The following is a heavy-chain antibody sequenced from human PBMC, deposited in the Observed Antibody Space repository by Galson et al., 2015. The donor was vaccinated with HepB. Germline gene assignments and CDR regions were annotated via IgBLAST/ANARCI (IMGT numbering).Heavy chain of an antibody. CDR1: GYTFTGYY. CDR3: ARGTPSYGDYLFDY. J-gene: IGHJ4*02. CDR2: INPNSGGT. V-gene: IGHV1-2*05. Sequence: SVKVSCKASGYTFTGYYMHWVRQAPGQGLEWMGRINPNSGGTNYAQKFQGRVTMTRDTSISTAYMELSRLRSDDTGVYYCARGTPSYGDYLFDYWGQGTLVTVSS. D-gene: IGHD4-17*01.